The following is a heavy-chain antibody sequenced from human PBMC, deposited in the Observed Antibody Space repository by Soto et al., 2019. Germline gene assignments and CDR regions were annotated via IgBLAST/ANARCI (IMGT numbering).Heavy chain of an antibody. V-gene: IGHV3-23*01. Sequence: GGSLRLSCVASGFSSNPYVMAWVRQAPGKGLEWVSAIRSSTASTYYPDSMKGRFTISRVNSKNTLYLQMNSLRAEDTAVYYCARFKFDDAFDIWGQGTMVTVSS. D-gene: IGHD3-10*01. J-gene: IGHJ3*02. CDR3: ARFKFDDAFDI. CDR2: IRSSTAST. CDR1: GFSSNPYV.